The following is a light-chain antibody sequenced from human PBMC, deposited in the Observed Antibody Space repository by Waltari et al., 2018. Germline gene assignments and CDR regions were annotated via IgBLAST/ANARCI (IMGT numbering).Light chain of an antibody. CDR3: YSTDSSGNHRV. CDR1: DLPKKY. J-gene: IGLJ3*02. CDR2: EDT. Sequence: SYELTQPPSVSVSPGQTARITCSGDDLPKKYAYWYRQKPGQAPVVVIYEDTKRPSGIPERFSGSSSGTMATFTISGAQVEDEADYYCYSTDSSGNHRVFGRGTKLTVL. V-gene: IGLV3-10*01.